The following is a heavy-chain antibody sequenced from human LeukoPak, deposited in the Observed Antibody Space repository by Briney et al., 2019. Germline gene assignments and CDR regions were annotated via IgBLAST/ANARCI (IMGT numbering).Heavy chain of an antibody. J-gene: IGHJ5*02. V-gene: IGHV4-30-4*01. Sequence: PSETLSLTCTVTGGSISSGDYYWGWIRQPPGKGLEWIVYIYYSGSTYYNPSLKSRVTISVDTSKNQFSLKLSSVTAADTAVYYCASFLWFGELSGFDPWGQGTLVTVSS. CDR1: GGSISSGDYY. D-gene: IGHD3-10*01. CDR3: ASFLWFGELSGFDP. CDR2: IYYSGST.